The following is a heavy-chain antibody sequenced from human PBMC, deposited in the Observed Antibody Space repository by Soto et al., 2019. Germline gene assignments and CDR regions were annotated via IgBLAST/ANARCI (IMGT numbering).Heavy chain of an antibody. Sequence: GGSLRLSCAASGFTFSSYAMSWVRQAPGKGLEWVSAISGSGGSTYYADSVKGRFTISRDNSKNTLYLQMNSLRAEDTAVYYWANDISYYYYGMDVWGQGTTVTV. V-gene: IGHV3-23*01. CDR1: GFTFSSYA. J-gene: IGHJ6*02. CDR2: ISGSGGST. CDR3: ANDISYYYYGMDV.